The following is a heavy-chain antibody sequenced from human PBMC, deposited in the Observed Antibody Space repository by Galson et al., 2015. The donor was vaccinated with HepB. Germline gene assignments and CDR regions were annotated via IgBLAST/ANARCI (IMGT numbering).Heavy chain of an antibody. J-gene: IGHJ5*02. CDR1: GYTFTSYG. CDR2: ISAYNGNT. Sequence: SVKVSCKASGYTFTSYGITWVRQAPGQGLEWMGWISAYNGNTNYAQQLQGRVTMTTDTSTSTAYMELRSLRSDDTAVYYCARNRIVVGGWFDPWGQGTLVTVSS. V-gene: IGHV1-18*01. D-gene: IGHD3-22*01. CDR3: ARNRIVVGGWFDP.